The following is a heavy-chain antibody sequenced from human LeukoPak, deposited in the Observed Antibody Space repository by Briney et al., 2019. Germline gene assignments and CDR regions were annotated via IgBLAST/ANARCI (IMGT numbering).Heavy chain of an antibody. CDR1: GFTFSSYY. D-gene: IGHD1-1*01. V-gene: IGHV1-46*01. Sequence: ASVKVSCKAFGFTFSSYYMQWVRQAPGQGLEWVGIINPSDGSTKYAQKFQGRVTMTGDTSTNTVYMELSSLRSEDTALYYCARDGLQTRYSWNDEGRKNWFDPWGQGTLVTVSS. CDR2: INPSDGST. J-gene: IGHJ5*02. CDR3: ARDGLQTRYSWNDEGRKNWFDP.